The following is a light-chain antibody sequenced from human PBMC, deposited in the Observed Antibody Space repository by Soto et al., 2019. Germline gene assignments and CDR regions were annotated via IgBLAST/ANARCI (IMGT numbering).Light chain of an antibody. J-gene: IGKJ1*01. CDR3: QESYSPFWGT. Sequence: EIQMTQSSPSLSASVGDRVTITCRTSQNINNCLNWYQQRPGKAPKLLIYGASSLQSGVPLRFSGSGSGTDFTLTTSSLQPEDSATYYCQESYSPFWGTCSQGTKVDI. V-gene: IGKV1-39*01. CDR1: QNINNC. CDR2: GAS.